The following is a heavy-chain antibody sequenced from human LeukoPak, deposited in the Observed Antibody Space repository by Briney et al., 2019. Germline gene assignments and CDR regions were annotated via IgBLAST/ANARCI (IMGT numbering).Heavy chain of an antibody. V-gene: IGHV3-43*02. J-gene: IGHJ4*02. Sequence: GGSLRLSCVASGLTFHDYAMHWVRQAPGKGLEWVSLISADGGSTFYADSVRGRFSISRDNSKNSLYLQMNSLRTEDTAMYYCAKESGKFDYWGQGALVAVSS. CDR2: ISADGGST. CDR1: GLTFHDYA. CDR3: AKESGKFDY.